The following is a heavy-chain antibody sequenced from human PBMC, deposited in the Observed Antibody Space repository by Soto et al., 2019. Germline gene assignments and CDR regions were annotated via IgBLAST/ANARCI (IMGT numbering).Heavy chain of an antibody. CDR1: GYTFTSYD. CDR2: MNPNSGNT. Sequence: QVQLVQSGAEVKKPGASVKVSCKASGYTFTSYDINWVRQATGQGLEWMGWMNPNSGNTGYAQKFQGRVTMTRNTSISTAYMGLSGLRSEDTAVYYCARGTMGYYYGSGSYSTFGYWGQGTLVTVSS. D-gene: IGHD3-10*01. V-gene: IGHV1-8*01. J-gene: IGHJ4*02. CDR3: ARGTMGYYYGSGSYSTFGY.